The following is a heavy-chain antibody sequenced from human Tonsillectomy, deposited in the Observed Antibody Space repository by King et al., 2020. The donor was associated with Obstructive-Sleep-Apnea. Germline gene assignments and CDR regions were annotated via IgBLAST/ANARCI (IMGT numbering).Heavy chain of an antibody. CDR1: GFTFSGSA. J-gene: IGHJ3*02. Sequence: VQLVESGGGLVQPGGSLKLSCAASGFTFSGSAMHWVRQASGKGLEWVGRIRSKVNSYATAYAASVKGRFTISRDDSKNTAYLQMNSLKTEDTAVYYCTRDHAFDIWGQGTMVTVSS. CDR2: IRSKVNSYAT. V-gene: IGHV3-73*02. CDR3: TRDHAFDI.